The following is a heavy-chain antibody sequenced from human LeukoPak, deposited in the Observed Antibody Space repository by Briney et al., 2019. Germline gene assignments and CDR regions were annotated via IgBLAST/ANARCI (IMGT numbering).Heavy chain of an antibody. D-gene: IGHD6-13*01. CDR1: GFTFSNYG. CDR2: ISYDGSNQ. V-gene: IGHV3-30*18. CDR3: ANLASSNWYLPPVY. J-gene: IGHJ4*02. Sequence: GGSLRLSCAASGFTFSNYGMHWVRQAPGKGLEWVAVISYDGSNQYYADSVKGRFTISRDNSKNTLYLQMNSLRAEDTAVYYCANLASSNWYLPPVYWGQGTLVTVSS.